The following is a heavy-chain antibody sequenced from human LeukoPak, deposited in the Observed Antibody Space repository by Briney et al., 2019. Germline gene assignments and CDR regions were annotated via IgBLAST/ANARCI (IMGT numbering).Heavy chain of an antibody. V-gene: IGHV3-33*06. Sequence: GRSLRLSCAASGFTFSSYGMHWVRQAPGKGLEWVAVIWYDGSNEYYADSVKGRFTISRDNSKNTLYLQMNSLRAEDTAVYYCAKAANDYGDYVLDYWGQGTLVTVSS. D-gene: IGHD4-17*01. J-gene: IGHJ4*02. CDR2: IWYDGSNE. CDR3: AKAANDYGDYVLDY. CDR1: GFTFSSYG.